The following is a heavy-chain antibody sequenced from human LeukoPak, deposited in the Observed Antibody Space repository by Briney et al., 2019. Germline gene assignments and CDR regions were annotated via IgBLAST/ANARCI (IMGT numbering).Heavy chain of an antibody. CDR1: GGSFSGYY. CDR2: INHSGST. Sequence: TSETLSLTCAVYGGSFSGYYWSWNRQAPGKGLEWIGEINHSGSTNYNPSLKSRVTISVDTSKNQFSLKLSSVTAADTAVYYCAREIRYFDWLFQRHDAFDIWGQGTMVTVSS. CDR3: AREIRYFDWLFQRHDAFDI. D-gene: IGHD3-9*01. J-gene: IGHJ3*02. V-gene: IGHV4-34*01.